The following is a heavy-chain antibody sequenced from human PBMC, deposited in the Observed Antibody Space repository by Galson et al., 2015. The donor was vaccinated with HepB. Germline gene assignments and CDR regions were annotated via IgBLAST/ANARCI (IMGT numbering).Heavy chain of an antibody. V-gene: IGHV1-18*04. D-gene: IGHD3-22*01. CDR2: ISAYNGNT. Sequence: SVKVSCKASGSTFTSYGISWVRQAPGQGLEWMGWISAYNGNTNYAQKLQGRVTMTTDTSTSTAYMELRSLRSDDTAVYYCARAGAITMIVVVNHYGMDVWGQGTTVTVSS. J-gene: IGHJ6*02. CDR1: GSTFTSYG. CDR3: ARAGAITMIVVVNHYGMDV.